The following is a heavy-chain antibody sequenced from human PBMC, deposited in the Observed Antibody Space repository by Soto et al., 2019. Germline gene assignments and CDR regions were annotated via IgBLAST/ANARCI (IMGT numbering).Heavy chain of an antibody. Sequence: QVQLVESGGGVVQPGRSLRLSCAASGFTFSSYGMHWVRQAPGKGLEWVAVISYDGSNKYYADSVKGRFTISRDNSKNTLYLQMNSLRAEDTAVYYCAKESSGWIAVAGRGLDYWGQGTLVTVSS. CDR2: ISYDGSNK. D-gene: IGHD6-19*01. V-gene: IGHV3-30*18. J-gene: IGHJ4*02. CDR3: AKESSGWIAVAGRGLDY. CDR1: GFTFSSYG.